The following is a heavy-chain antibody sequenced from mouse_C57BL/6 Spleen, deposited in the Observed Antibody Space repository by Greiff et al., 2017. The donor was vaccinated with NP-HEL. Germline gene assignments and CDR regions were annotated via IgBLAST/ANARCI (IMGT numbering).Heavy chain of an antibody. CDR1: GFTFSSYA. V-gene: IGHV5-9-1*02. D-gene: IGHD3-2*02. CDR3: TRAAQATRAMDD. J-gene: IGHJ4*01. CDR2: ISSGGDYI. Sequence: EVHLVESGEGLVKPGGSLKLSCAASGFTFSSYAMSWVRQTPEKRLEWVAYISSGGDYIYYADTVQGRFTISRDNARNPLYLQMRSLKSEDTAMYYCTRAAQATRAMDDWGQGTSVTVSS.